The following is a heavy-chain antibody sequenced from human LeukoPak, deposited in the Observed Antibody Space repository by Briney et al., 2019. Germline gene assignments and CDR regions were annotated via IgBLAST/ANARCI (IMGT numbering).Heavy chain of an antibody. Sequence: GGSLRLSCAASGFTFREYSMSWVRQAPGKGLEWVSNIRSNGGDTYYTDSVKGRFTISRDNAKNTLYLEMNSLRAGDTAVYYCAKGGYTTWFDPWGQGTLVTVSS. D-gene: IGHD2-15*01. V-gene: IGHV3-23*01. CDR1: GFTFREYS. CDR3: AKGGYTTWFDP. J-gene: IGHJ5*02. CDR2: IRSNGGDT.